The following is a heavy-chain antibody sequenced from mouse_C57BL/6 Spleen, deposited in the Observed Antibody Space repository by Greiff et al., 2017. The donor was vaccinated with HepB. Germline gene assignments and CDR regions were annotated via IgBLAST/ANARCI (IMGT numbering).Heavy chain of an antibody. CDR3: ARDGKDAMDY. CDR2: ISYDGSN. V-gene: IGHV3-6*01. Sequence: VQLKESGPGLVKPSQSLSLTCSVTGYSITSGYYWNWIRQFPGNKLEWMGYISYDGSNNYNPSLKNRISITRDTSKNQFFLKLNSVTTEDTATYYCARDGKDAMDYWGQGTSVTVSS. CDR1: GYSITSGYY. J-gene: IGHJ4*01. D-gene: IGHD2-1*01.